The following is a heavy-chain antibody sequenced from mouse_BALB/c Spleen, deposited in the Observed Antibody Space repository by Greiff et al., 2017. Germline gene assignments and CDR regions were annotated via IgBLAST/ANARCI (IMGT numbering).Heavy chain of an antibody. V-gene: IGHV1S56*01. Sequence: QVQLQQSGPELVKPGASVRISCKASGYTFTSYYIHWVKQRPGQGLEWIGWIYPGNVNTKYNEKFKGKATLTADKSSSTAYMQLSSLTSEDSAVYFCARGDDDYAMDYWGQGTSVTVSS. CDR2: IYPGNVNT. CDR3: ARGDDDYAMDY. D-gene: IGHD2-12*01. CDR1: GYTFTSYY. J-gene: IGHJ4*01.